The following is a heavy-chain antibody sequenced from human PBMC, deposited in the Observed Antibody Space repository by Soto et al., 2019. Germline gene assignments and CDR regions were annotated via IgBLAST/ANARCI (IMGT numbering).Heavy chain of an antibody. J-gene: IGHJ6*02. D-gene: IGHD6-13*01. CDR2: IDPSDSYT. CDR3: ARDSSSWLYYYYGMGV. Sequence: PGESLKTACKGSGYTFTSYWISWVRQLHGKGLEWMGRIDPSDSYTNYSPSFQGHVTISADKSISTAYLQWSSLKASDTAMYYCARDSSSWLYYYYGMGVWGQGTTVTVSS. V-gene: IGHV5-10-1*01. CDR1: GYTFTSYW.